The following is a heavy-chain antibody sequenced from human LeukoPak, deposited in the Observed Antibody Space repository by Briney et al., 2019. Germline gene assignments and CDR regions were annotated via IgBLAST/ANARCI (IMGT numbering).Heavy chain of an antibody. D-gene: IGHD1-26*01. J-gene: IGHJ6*02. Sequence: SETLSLTCTVSGGSISSYYWSWIRQPPGKGLEWIGYIYYSGSTNYNPSLKSRVTISVDTSKNQFSLKLSSVTAADTAVYYCARTFSGSYYYYGMDVWGQGTTVTVSS. V-gene: IGHV4-59*01. CDR1: GGSISSYY. CDR2: IYYSGST. CDR3: ARTFSGSYYYYGMDV.